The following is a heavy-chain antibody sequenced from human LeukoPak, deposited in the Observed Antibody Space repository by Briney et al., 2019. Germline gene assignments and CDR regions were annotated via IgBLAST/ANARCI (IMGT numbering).Heavy chain of an antibody. J-gene: IGHJ3*02. Sequence: GGSLRLSCAASGFTFDDYGMSWVRHVPGKGLEWVSSMNWNGGATGYADSVKGRFAISRDNAKNSLYLQMKSLRVEDSALYYCARELGSCTSTGCQRAFDIWGQGTMVTVAS. CDR2: MNWNGGAT. D-gene: IGHD2-2*01. CDR3: ARELGSCTSTGCQRAFDI. CDR1: GFTFDDYG. V-gene: IGHV3-20*04.